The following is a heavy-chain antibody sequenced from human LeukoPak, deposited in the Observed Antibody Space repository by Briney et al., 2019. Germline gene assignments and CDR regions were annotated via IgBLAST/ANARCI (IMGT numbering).Heavy chain of an antibody. CDR2: IMPIFGIA. J-gene: IGHJ6*02. Sequence: GASVKVSCKASGGTFSSYAISWVRQAPGQGLEWMGGIMPIFGIANYAQKFQGRVTITADKSTSTAYMELSSLRSEDTAVYYCARDWSWFGEISYYYGMDVWGQGTTVTVSS. CDR1: GGTFSSYA. V-gene: IGHV1-69*10. D-gene: IGHD3-10*01. CDR3: ARDWSWFGEISYYYGMDV.